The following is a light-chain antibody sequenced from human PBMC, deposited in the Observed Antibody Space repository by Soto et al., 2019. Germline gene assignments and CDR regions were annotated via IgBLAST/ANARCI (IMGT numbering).Light chain of an antibody. V-gene: IGLV2-14*01. CDR2: DVS. CDR1: SSDVGAYDY. CDR3: ISYTTSSAPVV. J-gene: IGLJ2*01. Sequence: QSALTQPASVSGSPGQSISISCTGTSSDVGAYDYVSWYQQHPGKDPKLMIYDVSNRPSGVSYRFSGSRSGNTASLTISGLQAEDEDDEYCISYTTSSAPVVFGGGTKLTVL.